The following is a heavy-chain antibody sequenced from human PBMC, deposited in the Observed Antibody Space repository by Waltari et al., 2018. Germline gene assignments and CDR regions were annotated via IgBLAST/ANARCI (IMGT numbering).Heavy chain of an antibody. V-gene: IGHV3-33*01. Sequence: QVQLVESGGGGVQPGRSLRLSCAASGFTFSSDGMNWVRQAPGKGLEWVAVIWYDGSNKYYADSVKGRFTISRDNSKNTLYLQMNSLRAEDTAVYYCARCKRWLGYFDYWGQGTLVTVSS. CDR3: ARCKRWLGYFDY. CDR1: GFTFSSDG. D-gene: IGHD6-19*01. J-gene: IGHJ4*02. CDR2: IWYDGSNK.